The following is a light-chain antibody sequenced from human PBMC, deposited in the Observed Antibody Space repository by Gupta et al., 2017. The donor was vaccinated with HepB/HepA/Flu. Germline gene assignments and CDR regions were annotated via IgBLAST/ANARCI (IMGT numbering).Light chain of an antibody. J-gene: IGLJ1*01. CDR2: KNN. V-gene: IGLV1-47*01. CDR1: SSNIGSNS. CDR3: AAWDDSLSGYV. Sequence: QSVLTQPPSASGTPGQRVTISCSGSSSNIGSNSVYWYQHLPGTAPKLLMYKNNQRPSGVPDRFSGSRSGTSASLAISGFRSEDEADYYCAAWDDSLSGYVFGTGTKVTVL.